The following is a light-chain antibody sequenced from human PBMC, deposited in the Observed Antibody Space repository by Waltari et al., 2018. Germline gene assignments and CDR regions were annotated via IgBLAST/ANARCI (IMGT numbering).Light chain of an antibody. CDR2: GEN. CDR3: TSRDSSGYRHV. V-gene: IGLV3-19*01. CDR1: RPRKYY. J-gene: IGLJ1*01. Sequence: SSELTQDPAVSVALGQTVRITCQGDRPRKYYATWYQQKPGQAPVLVIFGENKRPSGIPDRFSGSSSGNTASLTITGAQAEDEADYHCTSRDSSGYRHVFGTGTKVTVL.